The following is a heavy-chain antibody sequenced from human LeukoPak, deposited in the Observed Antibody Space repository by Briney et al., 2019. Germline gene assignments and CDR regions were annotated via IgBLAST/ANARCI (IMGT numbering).Heavy chain of an antibody. J-gene: IGHJ2*01. Sequence: GASVKVSCKASGYTFTSYGISWVRQARGQGLEWMGWISAYNGNTNYAQKLQGRVTMTTDTSTSTAYMELRSLRSDDTAVYYCARGGYGDYPNWYFDLWGRGTLVTVSS. CDR2: ISAYNGNT. V-gene: IGHV1-18*01. CDR1: GYTFTSYG. CDR3: ARGGYGDYPNWYFDL. D-gene: IGHD4-17*01.